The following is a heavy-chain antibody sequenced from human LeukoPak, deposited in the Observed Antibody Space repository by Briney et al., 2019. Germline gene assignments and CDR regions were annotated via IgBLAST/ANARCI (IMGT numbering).Heavy chain of an antibody. CDR3: ARDRDVDDFDS. CDR1: GGSISSSYW. V-gene: IGHV4-4*02. Sequence: SETLSLTCAVSGGSISSSYWWNWVRQPPGKGLEWIGEIYHSGSTNDNPSLESRVTISVDTSKNQLSLNLKSVTAADTAVYYCARDRDVDDFDSWGHGTLVTVSS. CDR2: IYHSGST. J-gene: IGHJ4*01. D-gene: IGHD2-15*01.